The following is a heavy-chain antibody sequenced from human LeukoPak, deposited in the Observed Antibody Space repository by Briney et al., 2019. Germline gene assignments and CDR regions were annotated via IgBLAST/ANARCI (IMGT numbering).Heavy chain of an antibody. CDR3: ARDLGVMVRAFDI. CDR1: GGSISSYY. Sequence: PSETLSLTCTVSGGSISSYYWSWIRQPPGKRLEWIGYIYYSGSTSYNPSLKSRVTISVDTSKNQISLKLSSVTAADTAVYYCARDLGVMVRAFDIWGQETMVTVSS. V-gene: IGHV4-59*01. CDR2: IYYSGST. J-gene: IGHJ3*02. D-gene: IGHD5-18*01.